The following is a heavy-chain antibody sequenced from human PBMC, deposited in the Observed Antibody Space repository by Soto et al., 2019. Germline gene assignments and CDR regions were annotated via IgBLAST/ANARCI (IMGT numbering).Heavy chain of an antibody. V-gene: IGHV3-33*01. D-gene: IGHD6-13*01. CDR3: ARDWKGIAAAGTLDY. CDR1: GFTFSSYG. CDR2: IWYDGSNK. J-gene: IGHJ4*02. Sequence: QVQLVESGGGVVQPGRSLRLSCAASGFTFSSYGMHWVRQAPGKGLEWVAVIWYDGSNKYYADSVKGRFTISRDNSKNTLYLQMNRLRAEDTAVYYCARDWKGIAAAGTLDYWGQGTLVTVSS.